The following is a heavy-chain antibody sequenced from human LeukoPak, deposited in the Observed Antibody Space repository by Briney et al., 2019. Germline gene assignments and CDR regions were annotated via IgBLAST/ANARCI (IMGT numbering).Heavy chain of an antibody. CDR1: GDSVSTNSAS. CDR3: ARVWTTYGSGTYYGLDV. D-gene: IGHD3-10*01. CDR2: TYYRSKWYY. V-gene: IGHV6-1*01. J-gene: IGHJ6*02. Sequence: SQTLSLTCAISGDSVSTNSASWNWIRQSPSRGLEWLVRTYYRSKWYYDFAVSVKSRITINPDTSKNQFSLQLNSVTPEDTAVYYCARVWTTYGSGTYYGLDVWGQGTTVTVSS.